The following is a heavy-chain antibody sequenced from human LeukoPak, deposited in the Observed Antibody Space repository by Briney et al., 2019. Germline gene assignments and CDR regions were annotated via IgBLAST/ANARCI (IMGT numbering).Heavy chain of an antibody. CDR1: GGSISSYC. J-gene: IGHJ5*02. Sequence: SETLSLTCTVSGGSISSYCWSWIRQPPGKGLEWIGYIYYSGSTNYNPSLKSRVTISVDTSKNQFSLKLSSVTAADTAVYYCARGQSGGYCTNGVCYMGWFDPWGQGTLVTVSS. CDR2: IYYSGST. D-gene: IGHD2-8*01. V-gene: IGHV4-59*01. CDR3: ARGQSGGYCTNGVCYMGWFDP.